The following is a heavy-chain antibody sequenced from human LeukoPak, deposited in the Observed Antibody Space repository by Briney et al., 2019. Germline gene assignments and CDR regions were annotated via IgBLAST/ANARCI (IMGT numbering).Heavy chain of an antibody. V-gene: IGHV1-69*06. CDR1: GGTFISYG. CDR2: IIPIFGTT. D-gene: IGHD3-9*01. Sequence: SSVTVSCKASGGTFISYGISLVRQAPGQGLEWMGGIIPIFGTTSYAQKLQGRVTITADKSTNTAYMELSSLRSEDTAVYYCARSAANYDILTGRGAFDIWGQETMVTVSS. J-gene: IGHJ3*02. CDR3: ARSAANYDILTGRGAFDI.